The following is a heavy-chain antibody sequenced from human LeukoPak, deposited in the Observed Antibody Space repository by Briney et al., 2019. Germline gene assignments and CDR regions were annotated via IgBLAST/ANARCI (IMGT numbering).Heavy chain of an antibody. J-gene: IGHJ4*02. D-gene: IGHD3-22*01. CDR1: GFTFSSYA. V-gene: IGHV3-23*01. CDR3: ARENYDSSGYYPTGLDY. Sequence: GGSLRLSCAASGFTFSSYAMSWVRQAPGKGLEWVSAISGSGGSTYYADSVKGRFTISRDNAKNTLYLQMNSLRAEDTAVYYCARENYDSSGYYPTGLDYWGQGTLVTVSS. CDR2: ISGSGGST.